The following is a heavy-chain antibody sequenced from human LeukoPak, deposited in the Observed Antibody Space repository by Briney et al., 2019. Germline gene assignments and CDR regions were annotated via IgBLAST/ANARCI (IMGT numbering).Heavy chain of an antibody. CDR3: AKDHNYYYGSGSYPDY. D-gene: IGHD3-10*01. V-gene: IGHV3-23*01. CDR1: GFTFSSYA. CDR2: ISGSGGST. J-gene: IGHJ4*02. Sequence: GGSLRLSCAASGFTFSSYAMSWVRQAPGKGLEWVSAISGSGGSTYYADSVKGRFTISRDNSKSTLYLQMNSLRAEDTAVYYCAKDHNYYYGSGSYPDYWGQGTLVTVSS.